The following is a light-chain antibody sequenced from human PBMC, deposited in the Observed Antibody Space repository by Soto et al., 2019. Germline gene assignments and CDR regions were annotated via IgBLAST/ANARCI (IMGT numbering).Light chain of an antibody. CDR1: QSIRNY. V-gene: IGKV3-11*01. Sequence: EIVLTQSPATLSLSPGETATLSCRASQSIRNYLAWYQQKPGQSPRLLIIDASKRATGIPARFSGSGTGTAFTLTISSLEPEDFAVYYCQQRSDWISFGGGTKVEV. J-gene: IGKJ4*01. CDR3: QQRSDWIS. CDR2: DAS.